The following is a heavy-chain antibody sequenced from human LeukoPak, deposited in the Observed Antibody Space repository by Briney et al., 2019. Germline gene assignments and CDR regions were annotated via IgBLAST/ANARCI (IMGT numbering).Heavy chain of an antibody. CDR1: GFTFSSYA. CDR2: INGVGDDT. Sequence: GGSLRLSCAASGFTFSSYAMSWVRQTPRKGLEWVSAINGVGDDTFYSDSAKGRFTMSRDNSKNTLYLQVNSLRVDDTAIYYRAKGGYTYAYGSWGQGTPVTVSS. CDR3: AKGGYTYAYGS. J-gene: IGHJ5*02. V-gene: IGHV3-23*01. D-gene: IGHD5-18*01.